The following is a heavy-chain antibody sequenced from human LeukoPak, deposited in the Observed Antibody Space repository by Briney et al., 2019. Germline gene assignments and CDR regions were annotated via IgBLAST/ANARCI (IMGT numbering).Heavy chain of an antibody. CDR3: AKDRWTRGTEVSSHDN. V-gene: IGHV3-23*01. CDR1: GLTLSSYA. D-gene: IGHD2-8*02. Sequence: GGSQRLSCAASGLTLSSYAMNWVRQAPGKALEWVSGISFSGDSTYYADSVKGRFTISRDNSKNTLYLQMNSLRAEDTAVYYCAKDRWTRGTEVSSHDNWGQGTLVTVSS. J-gene: IGHJ4*02. CDR2: ISFSGDST.